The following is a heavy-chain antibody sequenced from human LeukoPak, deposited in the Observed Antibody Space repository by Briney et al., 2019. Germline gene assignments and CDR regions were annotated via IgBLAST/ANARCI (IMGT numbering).Heavy chain of an antibody. CDR3: ARELSGSRSRHFDY. Sequence: PGGSLRLSCAASGFTFSNYAMHWVRQAPGKGLEWVAAIWYDGSNKYFADSVKGRFTLSRDNSKNTLYLQMNSLRAEDTAVYYCARELSGSRSRHFDYWGQGTLVTVSS. D-gene: IGHD2-15*01. CDR1: GFTFSNYA. J-gene: IGHJ4*02. CDR2: IWYDGSNK. V-gene: IGHV3-33*01.